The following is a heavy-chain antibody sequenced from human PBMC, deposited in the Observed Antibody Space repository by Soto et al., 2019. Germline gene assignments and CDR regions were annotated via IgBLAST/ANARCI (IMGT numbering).Heavy chain of an antibody. CDR3: ARDPPKYSGSYEYYYSGMDV. V-gene: IGHV1-69*12. CDR2: IIPIFGTA. J-gene: IGHJ6*02. Sequence: QVQLVQSGAEVKKPGSSVKVSCKASGGTFSSYAISWVRQAPGQGLEWMGGIIPIFGTANYAQKFQGRVTITADESTSTAYRELSSLRSEDTAVYYCARDPPKYSGSYEYYYSGMDVWGQGTTVTVSS. CDR1: GGTFSSYA. D-gene: IGHD1-26*01.